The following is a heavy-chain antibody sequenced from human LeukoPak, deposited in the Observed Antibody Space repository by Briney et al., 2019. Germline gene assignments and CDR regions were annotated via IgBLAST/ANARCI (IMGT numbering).Heavy chain of an antibody. CDR1: GLTFSTSP. CDR2: SGTSGDT. Sequence: GGSLRLSCAASGLTFSTSPMNWVRLAPGNRLEWVSTSGTSGDTYYADSVKGRFTISRDNSKNTLYLQMNSLRAEDTAVYYCAKEGGNRRKAYYYMDVWGKGTTVTVSS. V-gene: IGHV3-23*01. J-gene: IGHJ6*03. D-gene: IGHD4-23*01. CDR3: AKEGGNRRKAYYYMDV.